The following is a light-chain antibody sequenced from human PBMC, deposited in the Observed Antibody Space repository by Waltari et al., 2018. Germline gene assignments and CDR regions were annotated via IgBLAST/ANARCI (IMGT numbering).Light chain of an antibody. V-gene: IGLV2-11*01. CDR2: DVS. CDR1: SHDVGAYNY. J-gene: IGLJ3*02. CDR3: CSYTGTYTRWV. Sequence: QSALTQPRSVSGSPGQSVTISCTGTSHDVGAYNYVSWHQQHPGKAPKLMIYDVSKRPSGVPDRFSASKSGNTASLTISGLQAEDEADYYCCSYTGTYTRWVFGGGTKLTVL.